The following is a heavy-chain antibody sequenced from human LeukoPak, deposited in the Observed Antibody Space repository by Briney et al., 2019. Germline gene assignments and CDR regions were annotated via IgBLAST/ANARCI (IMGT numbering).Heavy chain of an antibody. CDR2: ISYDGSNN. D-gene: IGHD6-19*01. CDR3: ARGDGHSSDQLPDY. CDR1: AFTFNDYP. V-gene: IGHV3-30*03. J-gene: IGHJ4*02. Sequence: GGSLRLSCAASAFTFNDYPMHWVRQAPGKGLEGVAVISYDGSNNYYTDSVKGRFTISRDNSKNKLYLQMNSLRAEDTAVYYCARGDGHSSDQLPDYWGQGSLVSASS.